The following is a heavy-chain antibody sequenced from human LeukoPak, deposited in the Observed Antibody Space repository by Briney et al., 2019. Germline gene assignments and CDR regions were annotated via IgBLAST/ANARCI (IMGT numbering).Heavy chain of an antibody. CDR3: ARKSPPGIAVACYYFDY. V-gene: IGHV3-11*01. J-gene: IGHJ4*02. CDR1: GFTFSDYY. CDR2: ISSSGSTI. Sequence: KTGGSLRLSCAASGFTFSDYYMSWIRQAPGKGLEWVSYISSSGSTIYYADSVKGRFTISRDNAKNSLYLQMNSLRAEDTAVYYCARKSPPGIAVACYYFDYWGQGTLVTVSS. D-gene: IGHD6-19*01.